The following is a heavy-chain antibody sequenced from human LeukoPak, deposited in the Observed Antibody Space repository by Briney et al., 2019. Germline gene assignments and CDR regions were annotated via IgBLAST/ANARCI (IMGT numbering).Heavy chain of an antibody. CDR3: ARSPLDTAMATDY. J-gene: IGHJ4*02. Sequence: SETLSLTCTVSGGSISSYYWGWIRQPPGKGLEWIGYIYYSGSTNYNPSLKSRVTISVDTSKNQFSLKLSSVTAADTAVYYCARSPLDTAMATDYWGQGTLVTVSS. V-gene: IGHV4-59*01. CDR2: IYYSGST. D-gene: IGHD5-18*01. CDR1: GGSISSYY.